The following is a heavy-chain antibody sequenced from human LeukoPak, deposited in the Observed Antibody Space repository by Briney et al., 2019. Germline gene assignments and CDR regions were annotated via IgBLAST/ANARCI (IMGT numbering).Heavy chain of an antibody. J-gene: IGHJ4*02. CDR1: GYTLTELS. CDR3: ARAVTRIQLWDFDY. CDR2: FDPEDGET. V-gene: IGHV1-24*01. D-gene: IGHD5-18*01. Sequence: ASVKVSCKVSGYTLTELSMHWVRQAPGKGLEWMGGFDPEDGETIYAQKFQGRVTMTEDTSTDTAYMELSSLRSDDTAVYYCARAVTRIQLWDFDYWGQGTLVTVSS.